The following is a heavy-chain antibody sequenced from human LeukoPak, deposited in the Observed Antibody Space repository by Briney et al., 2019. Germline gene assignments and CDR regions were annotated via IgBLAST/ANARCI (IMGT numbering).Heavy chain of an antibody. J-gene: IGHJ4*02. CDR1: GFTFSSYA. D-gene: IGHD2-15*01. CDR3: ARVPLGYCSGDSCYDLDY. CDR2: ISGSGAST. Sequence: TGGSLRLSCAASGFTFSSYAMSWVRQAPGKGLEWVSAISGSGASTYSADSVKGRFTISRDNSMNTLYLQMNSLRAEDTAVYYCARVPLGYCSGDSCYDLDYWGQGTLVTVSS. V-gene: IGHV3-23*01.